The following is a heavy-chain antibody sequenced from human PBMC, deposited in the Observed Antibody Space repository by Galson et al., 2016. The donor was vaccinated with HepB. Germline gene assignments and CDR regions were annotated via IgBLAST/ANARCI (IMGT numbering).Heavy chain of an antibody. Sequence: SLRLSCAASGFPLNNRGMHWVRQAPGKGLEWVAADSVHGGRKFYADSVKGRFTISRDNSNNMLFLQMNSLRADDTAVYYCAKRHEYCPPVGCSVDDWGQGTLVSVSS. V-gene: IGHV3-30*18. CDR2: DSVHGGRK. CDR3: AKRHEYCPPVGCSVDD. J-gene: IGHJ4*02. CDR1: GFPLNNRG. D-gene: IGHD2/OR15-2a*01.